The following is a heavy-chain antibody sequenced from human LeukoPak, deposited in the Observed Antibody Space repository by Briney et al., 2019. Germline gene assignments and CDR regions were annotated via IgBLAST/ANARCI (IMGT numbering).Heavy chain of an antibody. J-gene: IGHJ1*01. CDR3: ARGGRAYQYFQH. CDR1: GGSISSYC. CDR2: IYYSGST. D-gene: IGHD6-13*01. V-gene: IGHV4-59*01. Sequence: SETLSLTCTVSGGSISSYCWSWIRQPPGKGLEWIGYIYYSGSTNYNPSLKSRVTISVDTSKNQFSLKLSSVTAADTAVYYCARGGRAYQYFQHWGQGTLVTVSS.